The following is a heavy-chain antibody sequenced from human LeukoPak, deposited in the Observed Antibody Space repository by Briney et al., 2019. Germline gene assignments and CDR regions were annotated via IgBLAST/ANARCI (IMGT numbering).Heavy chain of an antibody. Sequence: PSETLSLTCTVSGGSISSYYWSWLRQPPGKGLEWIGYIYYSGSTNYSPSLKSRVTISVDTSKNQFSLKLSSVTAADTAVYYCARRAGYSSSWDTTDAFDIWGQGTMVTVSS. CDR1: GGSISSYY. J-gene: IGHJ3*02. CDR3: ARRAGYSSSWDTTDAFDI. D-gene: IGHD6-13*01. CDR2: IYYSGST. V-gene: IGHV4-59*01.